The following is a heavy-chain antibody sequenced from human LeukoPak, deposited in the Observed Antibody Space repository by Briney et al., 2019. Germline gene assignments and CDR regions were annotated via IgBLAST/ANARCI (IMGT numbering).Heavy chain of an antibody. J-gene: IGHJ4*02. CDR2: ISSSSSYI. V-gene: IGHV3-21*01. CDR3: ARDQSTGYSSSWYGGYYFDY. Sequence: PGGSLRLSCAASGFTFSSYSMNWVRQAPGKGLEWLSSISSSSSYIYYADSVKGRFTIYRDNAKNSLYLQMNSLRAEDTAVYYCARDQSTGYSSSWYGGYYFDYWGQGTVVTVSS. D-gene: IGHD6-13*01. CDR1: GFTFSSYS.